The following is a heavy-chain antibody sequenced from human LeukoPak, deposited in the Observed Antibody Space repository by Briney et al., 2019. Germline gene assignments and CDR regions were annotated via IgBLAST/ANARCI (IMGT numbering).Heavy chain of an antibody. CDR3: VRTGEVGSYPT. V-gene: IGHV4-39*01. J-gene: IGHJ4*02. CDR1: GGSIYNCIYY. Sequence: PSETRSLTCTVSGGSIYNCIYYWGWIRQPPGKGLVWLGSIYYSGTSYYNPSLKIRVTISVDNSKNQFSLKLTSVTAVDTAIYYCVRTGEVGSYPTWGQGTLVTVSS. D-gene: IGHD2-8*02. CDR2: IYYSGTS.